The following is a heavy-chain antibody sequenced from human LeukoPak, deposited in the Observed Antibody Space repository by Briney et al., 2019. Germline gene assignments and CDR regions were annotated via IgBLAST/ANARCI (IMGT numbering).Heavy chain of an antibody. CDR1: GFTFSSYS. CDR2: ISSSSSYI. CDR3: AIEGRYSTFDY. D-gene: IGHD5-18*01. V-gene: IGHV3-21*01. Sequence: GGSLRPSCAASGFTFSSYSMNWVRQAPGKGLEWVSSISSSSSYIYYADSVKGRFTISRDNAKNSLYLQMNSLRAEDTAVYYCAIEGRYSTFDYWGQGTLVTVSS. J-gene: IGHJ4*02.